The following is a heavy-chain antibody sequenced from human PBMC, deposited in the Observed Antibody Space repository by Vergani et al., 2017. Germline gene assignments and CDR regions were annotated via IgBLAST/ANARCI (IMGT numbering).Heavy chain of an antibody. V-gene: IGHV3-21*01. CDR2: ISSSSSYI. CDR1: GFTFSSYS. CDR3: ARWDSSSWSYYYGMDV. D-gene: IGHD6-13*01. J-gene: IGHJ6*02. Sequence: EVQLVESGGGLVKPGGSLRLSCAASGFTFSSYSMNWVRQAPGKGLEWVSSISSSSSYIYYADSVKGRFTISRDNAKNSLYLQMNSLRAADTAVYYCARWDSSSWSYYYGMDVWGQGTTVTVSS.